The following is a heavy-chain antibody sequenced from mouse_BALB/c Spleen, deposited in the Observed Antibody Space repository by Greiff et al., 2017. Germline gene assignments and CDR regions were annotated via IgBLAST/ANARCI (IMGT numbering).Heavy chain of an antibody. V-gene: IGHV5-6*01. CDR2: ISSGGSYT. Sequence: EVKLVESGGDLVKPGGSLKLSCAASGFTFSSYGMSWVRQTPDKRLEWVATISSGGSYTYYPDSVKGRFTISRDNAKNTLYLQMSSLKSEDTAMYYCATDGYYDAMDYWGQGTSVTVAS. CDR1: GFTFSSYG. CDR3: ATDGYYDAMDY. J-gene: IGHJ4*01. D-gene: IGHD2-3*01.